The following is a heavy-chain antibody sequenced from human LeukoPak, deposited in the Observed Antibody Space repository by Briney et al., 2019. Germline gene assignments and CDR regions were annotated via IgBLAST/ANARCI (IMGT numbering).Heavy chain of an antibody. Sequence: GRSLRLSCAASGFTFSSYGMHWVRQAPGKGLEWVAVIWYDGSNKYYADSVKGRFTISRDNSKNTLYLQMNSLRAEDTAVYYCARDHGVDTAMVLDYWGQGTLVTVSS. CDR3: ARDHGVDTAMVLDY. CDR2: IWYDGSNK. J-gene: IGHJ4*02. V-gene: IGHV3-33*01. CDR1: GFTFSSYG. D-gene: IGHD5-18*01.